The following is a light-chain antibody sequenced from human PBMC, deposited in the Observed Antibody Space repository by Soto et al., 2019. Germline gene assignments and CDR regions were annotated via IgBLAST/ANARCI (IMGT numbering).Light chain of an antibody. Sequence: QSALTQPASVSGSPGQSITISCTGTTSFVGSYNFVSWYQQLPGKAPQVLIYEDTNRPSGVSNRFSGSISGSTASLTISGLQAEDEADYHCCSYVGASTYVFGTGTKLTVL. CDR1: TSFVGSYNF. V-gene: IGLV2-23*01. J-gene: IGLJ1*01. CDR3: CSYVGASTYV. CDR2: EDT.